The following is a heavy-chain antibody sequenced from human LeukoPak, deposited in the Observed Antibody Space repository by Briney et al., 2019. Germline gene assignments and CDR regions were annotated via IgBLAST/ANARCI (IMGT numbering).Heavy chain of an antibody. CDR2: MYYRGST. CDR3: AGLRWPYFDY. V-gene: IGHV4-39*07. D-gene: IGHD4-23*01. J-gene: IGHJ4*02. CDR1: GGSINSSSYY. Sequence: SETLSLTCTVSGGSINSSSYYWGWVRQPPGKGLEWIGSMYYRGSTYYNPSLKSRVTISVDTSKNQFSLKLSSVTAADTAVYYCAGLRWPYFDYWGQGTLVTVSS.